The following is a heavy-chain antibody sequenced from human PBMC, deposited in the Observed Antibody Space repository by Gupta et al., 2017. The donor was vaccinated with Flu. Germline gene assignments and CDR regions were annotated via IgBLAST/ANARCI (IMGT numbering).Heavy chain of an antibody. Sequence: EVQLVESGGGLVKPGGSLRLSCAASGFTFSSYSMNWVRQAPGKGLEWVSSISSSSSYIYYADSVKGRFTISRDNAKNSLYLQMNSLRAEDTAVYYCARDCSGIQLWLATGKYDAFDIWGQGTMVTVSS. J-gene: IGHJ3*02. CDR3: ARDCSGIQLWLATGKYDAFDI. D-gene: IGHD5-18*01. CDR1: GFTFSSYS. V-gene: IGHV3-21*01. CDR2: ISSSSSYI.